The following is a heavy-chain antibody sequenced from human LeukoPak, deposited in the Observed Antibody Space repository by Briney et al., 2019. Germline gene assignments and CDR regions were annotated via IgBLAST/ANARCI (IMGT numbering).Heavy chain of an antibody. D-gene: IGHD6-19*01. V-gene: IGHV4-4*02. CDR2: VYYTGNT. CDR1: GGSINRDNW. CDR3: ARHGGGWSFDY. J-gene: IGHJ4*02. Sequence: PSGTLSLTCAVSGGSINRDNWWTWVRQPPGKGLEWIGEVYYTGNTHYNPSLKSRVSISVDTSKNQFSLNLRSLTAADTAVYYCARHGGGWSFDYWGQGTLITVSS.